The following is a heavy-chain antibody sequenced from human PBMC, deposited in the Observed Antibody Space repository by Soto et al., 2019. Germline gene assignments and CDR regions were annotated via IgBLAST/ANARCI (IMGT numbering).Heavy chain of an antibody. D-gene: IGHD2-8*01. J-gene: IGHJ4*02. CDR1: GGSISSGGYY. V-gene: IGHV4-31*03. Sequence: SETLSLTCTVSGGSISSGGYYWRWIRQHPGKGLEWIGYIYYSGSTYYNPSLKSRVTISVDTSKNQFSLKLSSVTAEDSAVYYCARGIHNNYGVTPAYWGQGTLVTVSS. CDR2: IYYSGST. CDR3: ARGIHNNYGVTPAY.